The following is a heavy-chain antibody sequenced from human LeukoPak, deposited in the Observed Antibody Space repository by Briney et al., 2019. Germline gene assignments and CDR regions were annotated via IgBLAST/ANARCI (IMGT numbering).Heavy chain of an antibody. D-gene: IGHD5-12*01. Sequence: SETLSHTCAVSWGSISCSNGWIGVPPPPGKGREWIGEIYHNGNTKYNPSLKSRVTISVDNSKNQFSLKLSSVTAADTAVYYCARADVAPGRFDLWGQGTLVTVSS. J-gene: IGHJ5*02. CDR1: WGSISCSNG. CDR3: ARADVAPGRFDL. V-gene: IGHV4-4*02. CDR2: IYHNGNT.